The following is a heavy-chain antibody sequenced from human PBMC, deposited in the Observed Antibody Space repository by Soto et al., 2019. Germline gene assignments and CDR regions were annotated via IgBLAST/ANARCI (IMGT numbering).Heavy chain of an antibody. V-gene: IGHV3-23*01. CDR2: ISDGGGST. Sequence: GGSLRLSCAASGFTFSYYAMSWVRQAPGKGLEWVSSISDGGGSTYYADSVKGRFTISRDDSKNTLYLQMNSLRVDDTAVYYCAKKDDYIWGSSRPNWFDPWGQGALVTVSS. D-gene: IGHD3-16*02. J-gene: IGHJ5*02. CDR1: GFTFSYYA. CDR3: AKKDDYIWGSSRPNWFDP.